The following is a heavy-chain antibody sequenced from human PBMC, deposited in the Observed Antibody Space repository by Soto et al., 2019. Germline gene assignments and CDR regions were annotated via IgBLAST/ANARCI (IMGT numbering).Heavy chain of an antibody. J-gene: IGHJ4*02. V-gene: IGHV1-69*13. CDR2: IIPIFGTA. Sequence: SVKVSCKASGGTFSSYAISWVRQAPGQGLEWMGGIIPIFGTANYAQKFQGRVTITADESTSTAYMELSSLRSEDTAVYYCARGNYYYDSSGYFSPFDYCGQGTLVTVSA. D-gene: IGHD3-22*01. CDR3: ARGNYYYDSSGYFSPFDY. CDR1: GGTFSSYA.